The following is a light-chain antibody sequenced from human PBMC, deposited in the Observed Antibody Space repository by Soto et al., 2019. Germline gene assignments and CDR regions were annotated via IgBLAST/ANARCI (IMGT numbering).Light chain of an antibody. CDR3: QQYYDRAPWT. Sequence: EIVMTQSPATLSVSPGESVTLSCRASQSVSSNLAWYQKKPGQAPRLLLYHASTRATGIPPRFSGRGSGTAFTLTISSLQSEDFAVYYCQQYYDRAPWTFGQGTKVESK. V-gene: IGKV3-15*01. CDR1: QSVSSN. CDR2: HAS. J-gene: IGKJ1*01.